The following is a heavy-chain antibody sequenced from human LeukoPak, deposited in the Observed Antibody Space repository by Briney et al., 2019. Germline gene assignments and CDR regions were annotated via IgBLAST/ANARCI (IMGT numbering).Heavy chain of an antibody. J-gene: IGHJ4*02. CDR1: GGSISSYY. V-gene: IGHV4-59*01. D-gene: IGHD3-10*01. CDR3: ARDQGFGDLLFYFDN. Sequence: SETLSLTCTVSGGSISSYYWSWIRQPPGKGLEWIGYIYYSGSTNYNPSLKSRVTISVDTSKNQFSLKLSSVTAADTAVYYCARDQGFGDLLFYFDNWGQGTLVTVSS. CDR2: IYYSGST.